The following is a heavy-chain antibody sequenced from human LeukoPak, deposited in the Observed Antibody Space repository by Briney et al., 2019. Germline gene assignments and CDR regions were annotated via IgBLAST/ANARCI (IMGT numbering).Heavy chain of an antibody. CDR1: GGSISSYC. CDR3: ARGYYDSSGYYYVAAFDI. Sequence: SETLSLTCTVSGGSISSYCWSWIRQPPGKGLEWIGYIYYSGSTNYNPSLKSRVTISVDTSKNQFSLKLSSVTAADTAVYYCARGYYDSSGYYYVAAFDIWGQGTMVTVSS. V-gene: IGHV4-59*01. J-gene: IGHJ3*02. D-gene: IGHD3-22*01. CDR2: IYYSGST.